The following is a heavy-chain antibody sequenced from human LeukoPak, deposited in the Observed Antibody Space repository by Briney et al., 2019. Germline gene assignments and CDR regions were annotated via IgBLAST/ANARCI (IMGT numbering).Heavy chain of an antibody. Sequence: GASVTVSFKASGYTFTDYYMHWVRQAPGQGLEWMGWINPNSGGTNYAQKFQGRVTMTRDTSISTAYMELSRLRSDDTAVYYCARSVVRGVIHYWGQGTLVTVSS. CDR3: ARSVVRGVIHY. CDR1: GYTFTDYY. J-gene: IGHJ4*02. V-gene: IGHV1-2*02. CDR2: INPNSGGT. D-gene: IGHD3-10*01.